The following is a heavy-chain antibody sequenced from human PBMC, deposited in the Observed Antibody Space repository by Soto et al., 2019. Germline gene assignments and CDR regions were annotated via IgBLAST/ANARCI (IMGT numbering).Heavy chain of an antibody. J-gene: IGHJ4*02. CDR2: LVTLYGSA. CDR3: VGAPSAGWYSAFDS. Sequence: VHLVQSGPEVQKPGSSVQVSCKASGGTFSSYAIHWVRQAPGQGLGWVGGLVTLYGSANSAQKFQGRVTFTADVATSTSYMVLRSLTSEDTAVYYCVGAPSAGWYSAFDSWGQGTLVTVSS. V-gene: IGHV1-69*01. CDR1: GGTFSSYA. D-gene: IGHD6-19*01.